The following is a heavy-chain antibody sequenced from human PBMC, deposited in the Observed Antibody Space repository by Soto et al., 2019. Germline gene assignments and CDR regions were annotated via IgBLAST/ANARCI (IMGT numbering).Heavy chain of an antibody. CDR1: GFTFSSYA. Sequence: EVQLLESGGGLVQPGGSLRLSCEASGFTFSSYAMSWAGQAPGKGLEWVSAISGSGGSTYYADSVKGRFTISRDNSKNTLYLQMNSLRAEDTAVYYCAKDQYSNYGGVDYWGQGTLVTVSS. CDR2: ISGSGGST. CDR3: AKDQYSNYGGVDY. J-gene: IGHJ4*02. D-gene: IGHD4-4*01. V-gene: IGHV3-23*01.